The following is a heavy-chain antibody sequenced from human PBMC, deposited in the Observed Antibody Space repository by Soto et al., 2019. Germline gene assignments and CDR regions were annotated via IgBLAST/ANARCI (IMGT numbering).Heavy chain of an antibody. CDR3: ARSCEFCAFDI. D-gene: IGHD3-10*01. V-gene: IGHV1-69*02. CDR1: GGTFSSYT. J-gene: IGHJ3*02. Sequence: QVQLVQSGAEVKKPGSSVKVSCKASGGTFSSYTISWVRQAPGQGLEWMGRIIPILGIANYAQKFQGRVTITADKTTSTAYMELSSLRSEDTAVYYCARSCEFCAFDIWGQGTMVTVSS. CDR2: IIPILGIA.